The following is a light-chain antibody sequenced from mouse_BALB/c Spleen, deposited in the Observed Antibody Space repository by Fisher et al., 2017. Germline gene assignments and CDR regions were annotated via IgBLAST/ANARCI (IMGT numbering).Light chain of an antibody. CDR1: SSVSY. Sequence: IVMTQTTAILSASPGEKVTMTCRASSSVSYMYWYQQKPGSSPRLLIYDTSNLASGVPVRFSGSGSGTSYSLTISRMEAEDAATYYCQQWSSNPLTFGAGTKLELK. CDR2: DTS. J-gene: IGKJ5*01. CDR3: QQWSSNPLT. V-gene: IGKV4-55*01.